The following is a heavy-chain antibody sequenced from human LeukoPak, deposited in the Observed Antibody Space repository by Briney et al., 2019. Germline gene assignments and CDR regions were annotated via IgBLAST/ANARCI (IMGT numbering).Heavy chain of an antibody. CDR3: ARADKDGYGFFGFDY. CDR1: GFTFDDYG. V-gene: IGHV3-20*04. J-gene: IGHJ4*02. CDR2: INWNGGSI. D-gene: IGHD5-18*01. Sequence: GGSLRLSCAASGFTFDDYGMSWVRQAPGKGLEWVSGINWNGGSIGYADSVKGRFTISRDNAKNSLYLQINSLRAEDTALYYCARADKDGYGFFGFDYWGQGTLVTVSS.